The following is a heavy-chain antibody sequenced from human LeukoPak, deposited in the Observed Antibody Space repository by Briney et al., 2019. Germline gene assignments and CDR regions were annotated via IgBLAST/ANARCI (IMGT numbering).Heavy chain of an antibody. CDR1: GGSISSGSYY. J-gene: IGHJ5*02. CDR3: ARDRVGPTVVTRWFDP. V-gene: IGHV4-61*02. Sequence: SETLSLTCTVSGGSISSGSYYWSWIRQPAGKGLEWIGRIYTSGSTNYNPSLKSRVTISVDTSKNQFSLKLSSVTAADTAVYYCARDRVGPTVVTRWFDPWGQGTLVTVSS. CDR2: IYTSGST. D-gene: IGHD4-23*01.